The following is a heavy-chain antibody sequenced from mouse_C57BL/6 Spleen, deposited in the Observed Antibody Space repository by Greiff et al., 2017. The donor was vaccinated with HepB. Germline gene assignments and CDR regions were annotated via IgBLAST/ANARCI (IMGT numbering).Heavy chain of an antibody. CDR3: ARSYGSSWLDYAMDY. CDR2: IYPRSGNT. Sequence: VQLQQSGAELARPGASVKLSCKASGYTFTSYGISWVKQRTGQGLEWIGEIYPRSGNTYYNEKFKGKATLTADKYSSTAYMELRSLTSEDSAVYFCARSYGSSWLDYAMDYWGQGTPVTVSS. J-gene: IGHJ4*01. D-gene: IGHD1-1*01. CDR1: GYTFTSYG. V-gene: IGHV1-81*01.